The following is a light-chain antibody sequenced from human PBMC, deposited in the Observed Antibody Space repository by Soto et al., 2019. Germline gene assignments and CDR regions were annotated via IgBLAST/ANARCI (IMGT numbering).Light chain of an antibody. J-gene: IGKJ5*01. CDR1: QSVSIK. V-gene: IGKV3-20*01. CDR3: QQCGYSTIT. CDR2: AXS. Sequence: EIVMTQSPATLSVSPGERATLSCRASQSVSIKLAWYQHKPGQAPRLLIYAXSSRATGSPDRFSGGGSGTDFTRTISRLEPDDFAVYYCQQCGYSTITFGQGTRRESK.